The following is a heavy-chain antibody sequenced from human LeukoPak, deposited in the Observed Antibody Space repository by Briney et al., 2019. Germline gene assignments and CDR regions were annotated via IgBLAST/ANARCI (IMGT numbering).Heavy chain of an antibody. CDR3: ARHERDSSGYYYFDY. J-gene: IGHJ4*02. V-gene: IGHV4-59*08. D-gene: IGHD3-22*01. Sequence: PSETLSLTCTVSGGSISSYYWSWIRPPPGKGLEWIGYIYYSGSTNYNPSLKSRVTISVDTSKNQFSLKLSSVTAADTAVYYCARHERDSSGYYYFDYWGQGTLVTVSS. CDR1: GGSISSYY. CDR2: IYYSGST.